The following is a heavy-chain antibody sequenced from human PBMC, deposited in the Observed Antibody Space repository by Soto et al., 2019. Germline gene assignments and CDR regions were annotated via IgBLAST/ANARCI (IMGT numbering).Heavy chain of an antibody. CDR3: ARDYDSSGDY. J-gene: IGHJ4*02. V-gene: IGHV4-39*01. CDR2: IYFSGST. D-gene: IGHD3-22*01. Sequence: QLQLQESGPGLVKPSETLSLTCTVSGGSISTSSYYWGWIRQPPGKGLEWIGSIYFSGSTYYNPSLKSRVTISVDTSKNQFSLKLSSVTAADTAVYYCARDYDSSGDYWGQGTLVTVSS. CDR1: GGSISTSSYY.